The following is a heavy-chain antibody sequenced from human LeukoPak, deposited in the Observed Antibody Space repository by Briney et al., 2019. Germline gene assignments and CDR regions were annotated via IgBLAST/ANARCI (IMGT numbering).Heavy chain of an antibody. D-gene: IGHD3-10*01. CDR3: AREYGSGRHFDY. CDR1: GFTSSDTY. Sequence: GGSLSLPCQASGFTSSDTYLNWFGRPPGKGLEWVSLIYTDGSSNYAAPVKGRFTISRDRSKNTLYLQMNSLRVEDTAVYYCAREYGSGRHFDYWGQGTLVTVSS. J-gene: IGHJ4*02. CDR2: IYTDGSS. V-gene: IGHV3-53*01.